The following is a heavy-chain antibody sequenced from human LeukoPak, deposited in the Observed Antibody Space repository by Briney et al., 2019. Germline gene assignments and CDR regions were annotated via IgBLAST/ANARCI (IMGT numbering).Heavy chain of an antibody. J-gene: IGHJ6*02. CDR1: GFTFDDYA. Sequence: PGRSLRLSCAASGFTFDDYAMHWVRQAPGKGLEWVSLISWDGGSTYYADSVKGRFTISRDNSKNSLYLQMNSLRAEDTALYYCAKDRGGYYYYGMDVWGQGTTVTVSS. CDR2: ISWDGGST. CDR3: AKDRGGYYYYGMDV. V-gene: IGHV3-43D*03.